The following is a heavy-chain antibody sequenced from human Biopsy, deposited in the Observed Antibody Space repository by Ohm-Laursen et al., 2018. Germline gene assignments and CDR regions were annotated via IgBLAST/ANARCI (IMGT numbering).Heavy chain of an antibody. CDR2: IYTIGDT. CDR1: GASMTGYF. V-gene: IGHV4-4*07. Sequence: SHTLSLTCTVSGASMTGYFWTWVRQPAGKGLEWIGHIYTIGDTTYNPFLESRVTMSLDTSKNQFSLKMTSLTAADTAVYFCAREDEGLLRALDLWGQGTMVTVSS. D-gene: IGHD3-3*01. CDR3: AREDEGLLRALDL. J-gene: IGHJ3*01.